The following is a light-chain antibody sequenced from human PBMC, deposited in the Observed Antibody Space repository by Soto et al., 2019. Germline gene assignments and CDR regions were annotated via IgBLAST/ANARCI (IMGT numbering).Light chain of an antibody. J-gene: IGKJ1*01. V-gene: IGKV3-20*01. CDR3: QQYDSSPVT. Sequence: EIVLTQSPGTLSLSPGERATLSCRAGQSVSSSYLAWYQQKPGQAPRLLIYGASSGATGIPDRFSGSGSGTDFTLTISRLEPEDFAVYYCQQYDSSPVTFGQGTKVEIK. CDR2: GAS. CDR1: QSVSSSY.